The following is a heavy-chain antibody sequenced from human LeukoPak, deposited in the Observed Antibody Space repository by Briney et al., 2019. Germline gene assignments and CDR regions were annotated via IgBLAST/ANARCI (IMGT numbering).Heavy chain of an antibody. CDR1: GGSFSGYY. J-gene: IGHJ5*02. V-gene: IGHV4-34*01. D-gene: IGHD6-13*01. CDR2: INHSGST. Sequence: PSETPSLTCAVYGGSFSGYYWSWIRQPPGKGLEWIGEINHSGSTNYNPSLKSRVTISVDTSKDQFSLKLSSVTAADTAVYYCASSAIAAAAPFDPWGQGTLVTVSS. CDR3: ASSAIAAAAPFDP.